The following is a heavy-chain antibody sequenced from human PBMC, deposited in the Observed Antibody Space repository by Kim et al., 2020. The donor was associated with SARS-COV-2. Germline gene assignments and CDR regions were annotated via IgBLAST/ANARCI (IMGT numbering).Heavy chain of an antibody. CDR2: ISHSGST. D-gene: IGHD6-25*01. CDR1: GASISSSNW. Sequence: SETLSLTCAVSGASISSSNWWSWVRQPPGKGLEWIGEISHSGSTEYNPSLKSRVIISVDKSKNQFSLKLNSLTAADTAVYYCARAVSSAWTLRDWFDRWGQGTLVTVSS. V-gene: IGHV4-4*02. J-gene: IGHJ5*02. CDR3: ARAVSSAWTLRDWFDR.